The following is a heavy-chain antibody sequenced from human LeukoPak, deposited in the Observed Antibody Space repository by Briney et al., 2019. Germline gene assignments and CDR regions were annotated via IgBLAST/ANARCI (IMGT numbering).Heavy chain of an antibody. CDR1: GGSFSGYY. D-gene: IGHD3-22*01. Sequence: PSETLSLTCAVYGGSFSGYYWSWIRQPPGKGLEWIGEINHSGSTNYNPSLKSRVTISVDTSKNQFSLKLSSVTAADTAVYYCARQIGDYYDSSGPLDYWGQGTLVTVSS. CDR2: INHSGST. V-gene: IGHV4-34*01. J-gene: IGHJ4*02. CDR3: ARQIGDYYDSSGPLDY.